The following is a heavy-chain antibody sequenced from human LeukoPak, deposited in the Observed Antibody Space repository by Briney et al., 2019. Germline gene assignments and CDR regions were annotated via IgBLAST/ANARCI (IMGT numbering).Heavy chain of an antibody. J-gene: IGHJ4*02. D-gene: IGHD6-6*01. Sequence: PGGSLRLSCAASGFTFSSYAMHWVRQAPGKGLEWVAVISYDGSNKYYADSVKGRFTISRDNSKNTLYLQMNSLRAEDTAVYYCARDCPGSSQISGVFDYWGQGTLVTVSS. V-gene: IGHV3-30*04. CDR2: ISYDGSNK. CDR3: ARDCPGSSQISGVFDY. CDR1: GFTFSSYA.